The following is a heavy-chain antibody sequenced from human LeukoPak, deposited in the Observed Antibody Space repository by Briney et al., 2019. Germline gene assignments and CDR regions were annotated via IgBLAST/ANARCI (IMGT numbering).Heavy chain of an antibody. CDR3: ARAGQRITLVRGLIASHFDY. CDR1: GGSVGSDAYY. CDR2: IYHSGST. Sequence: SETLSLTCTVSGGSVGSDAYYWSWIRQPPGKGLEWIGYIYHSGSTKYNPSLTSRVTISADTSKNQFSLTLKSVTAADTAVYYCARAGQRITLVRGLIASHFDYWGQGTLVTVSS. D-gene: IGHD3-10*01. J-gene: IGHJ4*02. V-gene: IGHV4-30-4*01.